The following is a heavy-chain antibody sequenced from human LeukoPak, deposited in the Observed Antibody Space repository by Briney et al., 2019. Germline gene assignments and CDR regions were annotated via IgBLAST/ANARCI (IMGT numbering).Heavy chain of an antibody. CDR1: GGSFSGYY. CDR3: ARGCKTRYCTNGVCYRVAYYYYGMDV. Sequence: SETLSLTCAVYGGSFSGYYWSWIRQPPGKGLEWIGEINHSGSTNYNPSLKSRVTISVDTSKNQFSLKLSSVTAADTAVYYCARGCKTRYCTNGVCYRVAYYYYGMDVWGQGTTVTVSS. J-gene: IGHJ6*02. D-gene: IGHD2-8*01. V-gene: IGHV4-34*01. CDR2: INHSGST.